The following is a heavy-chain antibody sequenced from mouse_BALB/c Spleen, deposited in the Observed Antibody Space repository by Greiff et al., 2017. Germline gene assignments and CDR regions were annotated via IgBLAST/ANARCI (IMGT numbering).Heavy chain of an antibody. J-gene: IGHJ4*01. Sequence: VQVVESGPGLVAPSQSLSITCTVSGFSLTGYGVNWVRQPPGKGLEWLGMIWGDGSTDYNSALKSRLSISKDNSKSQVFLKMNSLQTDDTARYYCARDWDYDGRPMDYWGQGTSVTVSS. CDR3: ARDWDYDGRPMDY. CDR1: GFSLTGYG. D-gene: IGHD2-4*01. V-gene: IGHV2-6-7*01. CDR2: IWGDGST.